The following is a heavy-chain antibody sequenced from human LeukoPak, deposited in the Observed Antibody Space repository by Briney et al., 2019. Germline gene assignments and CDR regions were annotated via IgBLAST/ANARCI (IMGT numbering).Heavy chain of an antibody. Sequence: PGGSLRLSCAASGFTFDDYGMSWVRQAPGKGLEWVSSISSSSSYIYYADSVKGRFTISRDNAKNSLYLQMNSLRAEDTAVYYCAREPVRGGRSYYMDVWGKGTTVTVSS. J-gene: IGHJ6*03. CDR1: GFTFDDYG. CDR2: ISSSSSYI. D-gene: IGHD3-10*01. V-gene: IGHV3-21*01. CDR3: AREPVRGGRSYYMDV.